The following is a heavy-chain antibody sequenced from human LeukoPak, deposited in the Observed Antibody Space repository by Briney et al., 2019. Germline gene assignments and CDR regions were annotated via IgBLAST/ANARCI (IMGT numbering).Heavy chain of an antibody. J-gene: IGHJ5*02. CDR3: ARSPRNWNRFFRRFDP. Sequence: ASVKVSCKASGGTFSDYAVSWVRQAPGQGLEWMGIINPSGGSTSYAQKFQGRVTMTRDTSTSTVYMELSSLRSEDTAVYYCARSPRNWNRFFRRFDPWGQGTLVTVSS. CDR1: GGTFSDYA. CDR2: INPSGGST. D-gene: IGHD1-20*01. V-gene: IGHV1-46*01.